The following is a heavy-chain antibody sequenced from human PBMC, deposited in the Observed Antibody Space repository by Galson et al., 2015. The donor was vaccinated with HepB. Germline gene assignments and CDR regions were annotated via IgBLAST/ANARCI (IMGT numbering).Heavy chain of an antibody. D-gene: IGHD3-10*01. CDR2: INAGHGNT. CDR3: ARALGISFGELLQPLNY. CDR1: GYTFTTYS. J-gene: IGHJ4*02. Sequence: SVKVSCKASGYTFTTYSMHWVRQAPGQRPEWMGWINAGHGNTKYSQTFQDRLTITRDTSASTAYMELSSLRSEDTALYYCARALGISFGELLQPLNYWGQGTLVTVSS. V-gene: IGHV1-3*01.